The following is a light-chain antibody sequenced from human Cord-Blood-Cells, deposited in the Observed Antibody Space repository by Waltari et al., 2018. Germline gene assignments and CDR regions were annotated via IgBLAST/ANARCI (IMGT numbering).Light chain of an antibody. CDR1: SRHVGGYNY. CDR3: SSYTSSSTL. CDR2: EVS. J-gene: IGLJ2*01. V-gene: IGLV2-14*01. Sequence: QSALTQPASVSGSPGPSITIPCTGTSRHVGGYNYVSWYPQHPGKAPKLMIYEVSNRPSGVSNRFSGSKSGNTASLTISGLQAEDEADYYCSSYTSSSTLFGGGTKLTVL.